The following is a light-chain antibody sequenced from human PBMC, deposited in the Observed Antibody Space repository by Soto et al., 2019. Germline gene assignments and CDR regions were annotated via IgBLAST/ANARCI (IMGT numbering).Light chain of an antibody. CDR1: QSLSTNY. Sequence: EIVLTQSPGTLSLSPGERATLSCRASQSLSTNYLAWYQRKPGQAPRLLIYGASSRATDIPRRFSGSGSGTDFTLTITRLEPEDFAVYYCHQYGDSPPTFGQGTKV. J-gene: IGKJ1*01. CDR3: HQYGDSPPT. V-gene: IGKV3-20*01. CDR2: GAS.